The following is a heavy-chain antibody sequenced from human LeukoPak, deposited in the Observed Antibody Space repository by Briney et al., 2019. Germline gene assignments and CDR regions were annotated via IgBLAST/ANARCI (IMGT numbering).Heavy chain of an antibody. CDR2: IWYDGSNK. D-gene: IGHD2-21*02. CDR3: ARDGQIYGDSAYFDY. J-gene: IGHJ4*02. V-gene: IGHV3-33*01. CDR1: GFTFSSYG. Sequence: PGGSLRLSCAASGFTFSSYGMHWVRQAPGKGLEWVAIIWYDGSNKYYVDSVKGRFTISRDNSKNTLYLQMNSLRAEDTAVYYCARDGQIYGDSAYFDYWGQGTLVTVSS.